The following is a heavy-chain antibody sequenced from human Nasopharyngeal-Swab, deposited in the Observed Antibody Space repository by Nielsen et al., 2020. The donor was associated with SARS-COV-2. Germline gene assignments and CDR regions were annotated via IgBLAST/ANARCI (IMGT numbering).Heavy chain of an antibody. D-gene: IGHD3-22*01. J-gene: IGHJ4*02. CDR2: INTNTGNP. V-gene: IGHV7-4-1*02. Sequence: ASVKVSCKASGYTFTRSAMPWFLPSPFFLLSLLGWINTNTGNPTYAQGFTGRFVFSLDTSVSTAYLQISSLKAEDTAVYYCARQLYYDSSGPKGYWGQGTLVTVSS. CDR3: ARQLYYDSSGPKGY. CDR1: GYTFTRSA.